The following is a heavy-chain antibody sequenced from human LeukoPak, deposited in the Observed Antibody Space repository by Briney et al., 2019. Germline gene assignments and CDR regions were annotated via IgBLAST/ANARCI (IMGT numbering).Heavy chain of an antibody. CDR1: GFTFSSYE. CDR2: ISSSGSTI. CDR3: ARDPLDTAMVRHYYYYYMDV. J-gene: IGHJ6*03. V-gene: IGHV3-48*03. Sequence: GGSLRLSCAASGFTFSSYEMNWVRQAPGKGLEWVSYISSSGSTIYYADSVKGRFTISRDNAKNSLYLQMNSLRVEDTAVYYCARDPLDTAMVRHYYYYYMDVWGKGTTVTVSS. D-gene: IGHD5-18*01.